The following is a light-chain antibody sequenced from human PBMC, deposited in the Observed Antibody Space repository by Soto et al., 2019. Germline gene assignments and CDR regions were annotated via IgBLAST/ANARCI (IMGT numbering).Light chain of an antibody. CDR1: QGISNY. CDR2: AAS. J-gene: IGKJ1*01. CDR3: QNYNSAPKT. Sequence: IQMTQSPSSLSASVGDRVTIICRATQGISNYLAWYQQKPGKVPKLLIYAASTLQSGVPSRFSGSGSGTDFTLTISSLQPEDVASYYCQNYNSAPKTFGQGTKVDIK. V-gene: IGKV1-27*01.